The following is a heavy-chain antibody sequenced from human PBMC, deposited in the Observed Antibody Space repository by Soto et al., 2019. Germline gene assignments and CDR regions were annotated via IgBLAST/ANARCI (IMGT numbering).Heavy chain of an antibody. CDR3: ARTTVTASYYYMDV. CDR1: GYTFTNYG. D-gene: IGHD4-17*01. Sequence: ASVKVSCKASGYTFTNYGFTWVRQAPGQGLEWLGWISTYNGNTKYAQKVQGRLTMTTDTSTSTANMELTSLRSDDTALYYGARTTVTASYYYMDVWGKGPTVTVSS. V-gene: IGHV1-18*01. CDR2: ISTYNGNT. J-gene: IGHJ6*03.